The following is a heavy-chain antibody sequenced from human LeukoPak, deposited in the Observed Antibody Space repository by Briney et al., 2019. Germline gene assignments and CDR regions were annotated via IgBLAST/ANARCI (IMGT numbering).Heavy chain of an antibody. CDR1: GFTFSSYD. CDR2: IGSSGGST. J-gene: IGHJ4*02. Sequence: GGSLRLSCAASGFTFSSYDMSWVRQAPGKGLEWVSVIGSSGGSTYYADSVQGRFTISRDNSKSTLCLQMNSLRAEDTAVYYCAKQLGYCSDGSCYFPYWGQGTLVTVSS. D-gene: IGHD2-15*01. V-gene: IGHV3-23*01. CDR3: AKQLGYCSDGSCYFPY.